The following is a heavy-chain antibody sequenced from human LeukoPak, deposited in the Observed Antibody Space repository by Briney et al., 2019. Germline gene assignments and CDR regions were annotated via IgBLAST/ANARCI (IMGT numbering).Heavy chain of an antibody. D-gene: IGHD3-10*01. CDR2: IYYSGST. Sequence: SETLSLTCTVSGGSISSYYWSWIRQPPGKGLEWIGYIYYSGSTNYNPSLKSRVTISVDTSKNQFSLKLSSVTAADTAVYYCARHYYYGSGSYYKNWFDPWGQGTLVTVSS. V-gene: IGHV4-59*01. CDR1: GGSISSYY. J-gene: IGHJ5*02. CDR3: ARHYYYGSGSYYKNWFDP.